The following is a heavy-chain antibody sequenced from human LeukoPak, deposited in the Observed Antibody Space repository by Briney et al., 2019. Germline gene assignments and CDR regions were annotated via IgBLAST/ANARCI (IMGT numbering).Heavy chain of an antibody. Sequence: ASVKVSCKASGYTFTGYYMHWVRQAPGQGLEWMGWINPNSGGTNYAQKFQGRVTMTRDTSISTAYMELSRLRSEDTAVYYCASKPCSLAVAGNFDYWGQGTLVTVSS. CDR3: ASKPCSLAVAGNFDY. J-gene: IGHJ4*02. CDR1: GYTFTGYY. V-gene: IGHV1-2*02. D-gene: IGHD6-19*01. CDR2: INPNSGGT.